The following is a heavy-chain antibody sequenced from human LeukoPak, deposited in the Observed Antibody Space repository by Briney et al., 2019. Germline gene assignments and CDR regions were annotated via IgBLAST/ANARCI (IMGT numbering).Heavy chain of an antibody. Sequence: MPGGSLRLSCAASGFTFSSYAMNWVRQAPGKGLEWVSSISSSSSYIYYADSVKGRFTISRDNAKNSLYLQMNSLRAEDTAVYYCARGDQTGYYGMDVWGQGTTVTVSS. CDR1: GFTFSSYA. J-gene: IGHJ6*02. CDR2: ISSSSSYI. D-gene: IGHD3-10*01. CDR3: ARGDQTGYYGMDV. V-gene: IGHV3-21*01.